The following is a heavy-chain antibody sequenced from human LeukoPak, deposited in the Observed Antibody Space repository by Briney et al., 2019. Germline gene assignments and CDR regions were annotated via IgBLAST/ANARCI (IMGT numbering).Heavy chain of an antibody. CDR2: IYTSGGT. J-gene: IGHJ4*02. V-gene: IGHV4-4*07. D-gene: IGHD1-14*01. Sequence: SETLSLTCTVSGVSISSYFWSWVRQPAGKGLEWIGRIYTSGGTEYNPSLQSRVTMSLDTSKKQLSLNLGSVTAADTAVYYCARAGTSGGLCDYWGQGILVTVSS. CDR3: ARAGTSGGLCDY. CDR1: GVSISSYF.